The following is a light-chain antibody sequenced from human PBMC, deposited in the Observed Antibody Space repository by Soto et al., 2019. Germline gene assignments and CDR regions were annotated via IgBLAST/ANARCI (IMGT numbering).Light chain of an antibody. CDR3: TSCTSSRSPVV. CDR2: DVT. V-gene: IGLV2-14*01. J-gene: IGLJ2*01. CDR1: SSDIGGYNF. Sequence: QSALTQPASVSGSPGQSITIACTGTSSDIGGYNFVSWFQQHPGKAPKLMIFDVTNRPSGVSNRFSGSKSGNTATLTISGLQAEDEADYYCTSCTSSRSPVVFGGGTKLTVL.